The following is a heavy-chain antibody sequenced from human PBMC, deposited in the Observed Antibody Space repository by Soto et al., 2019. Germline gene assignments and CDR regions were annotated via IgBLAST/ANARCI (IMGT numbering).Heavy chain of an antibody. CDR1: GFTFSSYG. Sequence: GLFLRLSCAASGFTFSSYGMHWVRQAPGNGLEWVAVIWYDGSNKYYADSVKGRFTISRDNSKNTLYLQMNSLRAEDTAVYYCARDPAYYDFWSGYYTYYYYGMDVWGQGTTVTVSS. J-gene: IGHJ6*02. V-gene: IGHV3-33*01. CDR2: IWYDGSNK. CDR3: ARDPAYYDFWSGYYTYYYYGMDV. D-gene: IGHD3-3*01.